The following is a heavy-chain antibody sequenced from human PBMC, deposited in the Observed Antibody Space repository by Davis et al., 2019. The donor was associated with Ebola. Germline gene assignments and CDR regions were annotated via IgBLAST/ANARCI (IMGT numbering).Heavy chain of an antibody. CDR2: ISYDEINK. CDR1: GFTFSDYG. V-gene: IGHV3-30*12. CDR3: AKEMWIAVAATADY. Sequence: PGGSLRLSCAASGFTFSDYGMHWVRQAPGKGLEWVAAISYDEINKFHADSVKGRFIISRDNSKNTLYLQMNSLRAEDTAVYFCAKEMWIAVAATADYWGQGTLVTVSS. D-gene: IGHD6-13*01. J-gene: IGHJ4*02.